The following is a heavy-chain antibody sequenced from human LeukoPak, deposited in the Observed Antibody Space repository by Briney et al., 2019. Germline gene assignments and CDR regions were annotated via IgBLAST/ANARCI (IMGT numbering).Heavy chain of an antibody. V-gene: IGHV3-30*18. CDR3: AKAFSGWTFDY. J-gene: IGHJ4*02. Sequence: PGRSLRLSCAASGFTFSSYGTHWVRQAPGKGLEWVAVISYDGSNKYYADSVKGRFTISRDNSKNTLYLQMNSLRAEDTAVYYCAKAFSGWTFDYWDQGTLVTVSS. D-gene: IGHD6-19*01. CDR2: ISYDGSNK. CDR1: GFTFSSYG.